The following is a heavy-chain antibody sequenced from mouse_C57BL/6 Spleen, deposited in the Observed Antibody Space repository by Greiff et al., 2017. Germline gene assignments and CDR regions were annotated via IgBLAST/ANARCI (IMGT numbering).Heavy chain of an antibody. D-gene: IGHD1-1*01. J-gene: IGHJ1*03. CDR3: ARISITTVGGWYFDV. CDR1: GYTFTSYW. V-gene: IGHV1-64*01. Sequence: VQLQQPGAELVKPGASVKLSCKASGYTFTSYWMHWVKQRPGQGLEWIGMIHPNSGSTNYNEKFKSKATLTVDKSSSTAYMQLSSLTSEDSAVYYCARISITTVGGWYFDVWGTGTTVTVSS. CDR2: IHPNSGST.